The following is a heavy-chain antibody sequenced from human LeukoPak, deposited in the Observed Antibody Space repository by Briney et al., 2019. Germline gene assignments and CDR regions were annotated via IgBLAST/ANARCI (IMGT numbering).Heavy chain of an antibody. CDR1: GYSFTSYW. CDR2: IYPGDLRV. J-gene: IGHJ5*02. Sequence: GESLKISCQGFGYSFTSYWIGWVRQMPGKGMEWMGVIYPGDLRVRYNPSFQGQVTISVDKSINTAYLQWVSLRASDSAMYYCACRDLTSTWSFPWGQRTLVTLSS. V-gene: IGHV5-51*01. CDR3: ACRDLTSTWSFP. D-gene: IGHD6-13*01.